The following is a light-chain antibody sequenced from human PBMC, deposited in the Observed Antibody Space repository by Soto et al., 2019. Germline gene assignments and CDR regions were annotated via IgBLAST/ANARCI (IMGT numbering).Light chain of an antibody. CDR1: QSVNSN. CDR2: GAS. J-gene: IGKJ4*01. Sequence: EIVMTQSPATLSVSTGERATLSCRASQSVNSNLAWYQQKPGQDPRLLIYGASTRATGIPARFSGSASGTEFTLPISSLQSEDFAVYYCQQSNDWPLAFGGGTKVEIK. V-gene: IGKV3-15*01. CDR3: QQSNDWPLA.